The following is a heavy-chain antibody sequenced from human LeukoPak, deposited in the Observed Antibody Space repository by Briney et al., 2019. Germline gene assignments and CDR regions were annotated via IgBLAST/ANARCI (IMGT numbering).Heavy chain of an antibody. D-gene: IGHD4-17*01. CDR2: IRYDGSNK. Sequence: GGSLRLSCAASGFTFSSYGMHWVRQAPGKGLEWVAFIRYDGSNKYYADSVKGRFTISRDNSKNTLYLQMNSLRAEDTAVYYCAKDRPRFGAMAVTTDYWGQGTLVTVSS. CDR3: AKDRPRFGAMAVTTDY. J-gene: IGHJ4*02. V-gene: IGHV3-30*02. CDR1: GFTFSSYG.